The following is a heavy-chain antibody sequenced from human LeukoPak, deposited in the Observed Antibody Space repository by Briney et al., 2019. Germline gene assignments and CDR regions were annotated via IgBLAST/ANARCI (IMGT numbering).Heavy chain of an antibody. Sequence: PGRSLRLSCAASGFTFSSYAMLWVRQAPGKGLEWVAVISYDGSNKYYADSVKGRFTISRDNSKNTLYLQMNSLRAEDTAVYYCARGFPLLSYYYDSSGLFDYWGQGTLVTVSS. CDR1: GFTFSSYA. J-gene: IGHJ4*02. V-gene: IGHV3-30*04. CDR3: ARGFPLLSYYYDSSGLFDY. CDR2: ISYDGSNK. D-gene: IGHD3-22*01.